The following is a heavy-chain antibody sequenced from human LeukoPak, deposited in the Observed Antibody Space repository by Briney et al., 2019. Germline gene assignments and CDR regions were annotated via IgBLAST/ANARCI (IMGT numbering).Heavy chain of an antibody. J-gene: IGHJ4*02. CDR1: GFTVSNNY. Sequence: GGSLRLSCAAPGFTVSNNYISWVRQAPGKGLEWVAVIYSGGSTKYADSVKARFTISRDNSKNTVYLQMNSLRADDTAVYYCARATLDNWGQGTLVTVSS. V-gene: IGHV3-53*01. CDR2: IYSGGST. CDR3: ARATLDN.